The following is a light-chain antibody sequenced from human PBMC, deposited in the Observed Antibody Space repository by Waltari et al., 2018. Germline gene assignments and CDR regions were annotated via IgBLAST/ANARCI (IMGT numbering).Light chain of an antibody. CDR1: SSDVGGYNY. J-gene: IGLJ3*02. Sequence: HSALAQPASVSGSPGQSITISCTGTSSDVGGYNYVSWYQQHPGKAPRLMIYDVNNRPPGVCSLFSACKAGNTASLTIAGLQAEDEADYYRSSFTRTSAWVFGGGTKLTVL. V-gene: IGLV2-14*03. CDR3: SSFTRTSAWV. CDR2: DVN.